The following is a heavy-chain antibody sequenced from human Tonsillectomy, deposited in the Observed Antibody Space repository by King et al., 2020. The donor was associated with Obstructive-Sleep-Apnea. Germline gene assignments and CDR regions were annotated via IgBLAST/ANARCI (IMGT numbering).Heavy chain of an antibody. J-gene: IGHJ6*02. D-gene: IGHD6-19*01. Sequence: QLVQSGGEVKKPGASVKVSCKASGYTFSSYGISWVRQAPGQGLEWMGWISTYNGKTNYAEKLQGRVTMTTDTSTSTAYMELRSLRSDDTAVYYCARTGYSSGWYSAYGMDGWGQGTTVTASS. V-gene: IGHV1-18*04. CDR3: ARTGYSSGWYSAYGMDG. CDR2: ISTYNGKT. CDR1: GYTFSSYG.